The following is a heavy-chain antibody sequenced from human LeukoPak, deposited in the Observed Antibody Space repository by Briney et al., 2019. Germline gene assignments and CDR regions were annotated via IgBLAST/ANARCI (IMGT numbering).Heavy chain of an antibody. CDR3: TRQRRGTYYAFDS. V-gene: IGHV3-21*05. J-gene: IGHJ4*02. CDR2: ITSGGAST. Sequence: GGSLRLSCAASGFTFSSYTMNWVRQSPGKGLEWISYITSGGASTNYADSVKGRFTISRDKAKNSVALQLNSLRAEDTAVYYCTRQRRGTYYAFDSWGQGTLVTVSS. D-gene: IGHD3-16*01. CDR1: GFTFSSYT.